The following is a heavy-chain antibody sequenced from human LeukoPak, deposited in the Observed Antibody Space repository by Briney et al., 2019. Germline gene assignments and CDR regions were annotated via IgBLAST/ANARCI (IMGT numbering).Heavy chain of an antibody. CDR1: GFTFSSYG. J-gene: IGHJ4*02. Sequence: PGGSLRLSCAASGFTFSSYGMHCVRQAPGKGLEGGAVISYDGSNKYYADSVKGRFTISRDNSKNTLYLQMNSLRAEDTAVYYCAKGGYWGQGTLVTVSS. CDR2: ISYDGSNK. CDR3: AKGGY. V-gene: IGHV3-30*18.